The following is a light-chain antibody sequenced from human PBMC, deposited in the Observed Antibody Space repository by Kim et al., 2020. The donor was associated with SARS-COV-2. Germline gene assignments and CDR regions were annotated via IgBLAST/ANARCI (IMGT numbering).Light chain of an antibody. J-gene: IGKJ2*01. CDR3: QQYYSTGMYT. V-gene: IGKV1-8*01. CDR2: AAS. CDR1: QGISSY. Sequence: AIRITQSPSSLSASTGDRVTITCRASQGISSYLAWYQQKPGKAPKLLIYAASTLQSGVPSRFSGSGSGTDFTLTISCLQSEDFATYYCQQYYSTGMYTFGQGTKLEI.